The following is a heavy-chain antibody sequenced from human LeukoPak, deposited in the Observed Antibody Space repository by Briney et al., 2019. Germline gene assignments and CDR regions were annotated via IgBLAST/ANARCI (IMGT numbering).Heavy chain of an antibody. CDR1: GGSISSSSYY. D-gene: IGHD1-26*01. J-gene: IGHJ4*02. V-gene: IGHV4-39*01. CDR2: IYYSGST. Sequence: SETLSLTCTVSGGSISSSSYYWGWIRQPPGKGLEWIGSIYYSGSTYYNPSLKSRVTISVDTSKNQFSLKLSSVTAADTAVYYCARHSTEQGRVAYVGWGQGTLVTVSS. CDR3: ARHSTEQGRVAYVG.